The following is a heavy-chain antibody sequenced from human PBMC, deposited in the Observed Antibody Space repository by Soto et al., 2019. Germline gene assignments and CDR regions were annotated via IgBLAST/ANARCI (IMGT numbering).Heavy chain of an antibody. CDR1: GFTFSTFG. Sequence: GGSLRLSCTASGFTFSTFGMHWVRQAPGKGLEWLTVISYEGSAQHYADSVKGRFTISRDNSRNTLYLQMNSLRTEDTAVYYCAKESTPMVATSLDYWGQGILVTVSS. V-gene: IGHV3-30*18. D-gene: IGHD5-12*01. CDR3: AKESTPMVATSLDY. J-gene: IGHJ4*02. CDR2: ISYEGSAQ.